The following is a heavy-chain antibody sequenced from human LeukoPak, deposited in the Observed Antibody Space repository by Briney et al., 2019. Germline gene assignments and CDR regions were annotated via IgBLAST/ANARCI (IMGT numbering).Heavy chain of an antibody. CDR3: AGVPRNGWLISDYFDY. CDR1: GGTFGSYA. V-gene: IGHV1-69*13. J-gene: IGHJ4*02. D-gene: IGHD5-24*01. CDR2: IIPIFGTA. Sequence: GASVKVSCTASGGTFGSYAISWVRQAPGQGLEWMGGIIPIFGTANYAQKFQGRVTITADESTSTAYMELSSLRSEDTAMYYCAGVPRNGWLISDYFDYWGQGTLVTVSS.